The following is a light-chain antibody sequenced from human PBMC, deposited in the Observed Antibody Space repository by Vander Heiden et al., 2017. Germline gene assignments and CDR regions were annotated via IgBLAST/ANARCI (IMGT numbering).Light chain of an antibody. CDR1: SRDVGGYNY. Sequence: QSALTQPASVSGSPGQSITISCTGTSRDVGGYNYVSWYQQNPGKAPKLMIYDVSIRPSGVSNCFAGSKSGNTASLTISGLQAEDEADYYCSSYTSSSVVFGGGTKLTVL. CDR2: DVS. V-gene: IGLV2-14*01. CDR3: SSYTSSSVV. J-gene: IGLJ2*01.